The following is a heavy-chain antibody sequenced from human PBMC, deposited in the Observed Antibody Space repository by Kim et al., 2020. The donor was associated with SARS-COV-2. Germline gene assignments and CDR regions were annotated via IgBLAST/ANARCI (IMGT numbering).Heavy chain of an antibody. CDR3: ARLLQQLDFDY. CDR2: IYYSWST. V-gene: IGHV4-39*01. Sequence: SETLSLTCTVSGGSISSSSYYWGWIRQPPGKGLEWIGSIYYSWSTYYNPSLKSRVTISVDTSKNQFSLKLSSVTAADTAVYYCARLLQQLDFDYWGQGTLVTVSS. J-gene: IGHJ4*02. CDR1: GGSISSSSYY. D-gene: IGHD6-13*01.